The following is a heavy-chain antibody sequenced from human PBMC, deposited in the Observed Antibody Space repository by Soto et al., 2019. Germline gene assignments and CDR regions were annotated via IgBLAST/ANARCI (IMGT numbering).Heavy chain of an antibody. D-gene: IGHD3-3*01. Sequence: ASVKVSCKVSGYTLTELPMHWVRQAPGKGLEWMGGFDPEDGETIYAQKFQGRVTMTEDTSTDTAYMELSSLRSEDTAVYYCATFRYDFWSGYYRGQGDFDIWGQGTMVTVSS. CDR1: GYTLTELP. CDR2: FDPEDGET. CDR3: ATFRYDFWSGYYRGQGDFDI. J-gene: IGHJ3*02. V-gene: IGHV1-24*01.